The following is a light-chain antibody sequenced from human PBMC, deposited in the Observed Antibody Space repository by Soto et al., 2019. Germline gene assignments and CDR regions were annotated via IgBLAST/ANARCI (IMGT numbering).Light chain of an antibody. J-gene: IGKJ1*01. CDR1: QNVNNW. Sequence: DIQMTQSPSTLSASVGDRVTITCRASQNVNNWVAWYQQKPGKAPKFLIYDASVLESGVPSRFSGNGSGTEFTLTISSLQPDDFATYYCQRYNSNSRTFGQGTNVEMK. CDR2: DAS. CDR3: QRYNSNSRT. V-gene: IGKV1-5*01.